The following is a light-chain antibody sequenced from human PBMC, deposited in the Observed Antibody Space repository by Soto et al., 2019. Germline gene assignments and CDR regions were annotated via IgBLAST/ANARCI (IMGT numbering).Light chain of an antibody. V-gene: IGKV3D-15*01. CDR1: QSVGSN. Sequence: EVVMTQSPATLSVSPGERATLSCRVSQSVGSNLAWYQQKPGQAPRLLIYGASVRATGFPARFSGSGSGTEFTLTISSLQSEDFAIYYCQQYNEWPPLTFGGGTKVEIK. J-gene: IGKJ4*01. CDR2: GAS. CDR3: QQYNEWPPLT.